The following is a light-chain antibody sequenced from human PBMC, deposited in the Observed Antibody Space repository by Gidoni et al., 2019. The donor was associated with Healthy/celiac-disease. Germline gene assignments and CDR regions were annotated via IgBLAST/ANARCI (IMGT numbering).Light chain of an antibody. CDR2: DAS. V-gene: IGKV3-11*01. J-gene: IGKJ1*01. CDR3: QQRSNWPPTWT. CDR1: QSVSSY. Sequence: IVLTQSPATLSLSPGERATLSCRASQSVSSYLAWYQQKPGQAPRLLIYDASNRATGIPARFSGSGSGTDFTLTISSLEPEDFAFYYCQQRSNWPPTWTFXQXTKVEIK.